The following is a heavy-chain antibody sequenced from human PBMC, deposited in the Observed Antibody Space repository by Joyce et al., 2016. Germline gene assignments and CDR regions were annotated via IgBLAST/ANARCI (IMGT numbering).Heavy chain of an antibody. D-gene: IGHD1-26*01. CDR3: ARDSGSYGGYYFDY. Sequence: QVQLVQSGAEVKKPGASVKVSCKASGYTFTNFYIHWVRQAPGQGLEWMGIINPSGVSTSYAQKFQGRVTLTSDTSTSTIYMELSSLRSEDTAVYFCARDSGSYGGYYFDYWGQGTLVTVSS. V-gene: IGHV1-46*01. CDR1: GYTFTNFY. CDR2: INPSGVST. J-gene: IGHJ4*02.